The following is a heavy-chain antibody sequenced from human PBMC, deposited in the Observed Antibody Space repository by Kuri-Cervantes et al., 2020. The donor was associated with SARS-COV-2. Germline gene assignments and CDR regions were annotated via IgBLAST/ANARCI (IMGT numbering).Heavy chain of an antibody. V-gene: IGHV3-21*01. Sequence: GGSLRLSCAASGFTFSSYSMNWVRQAPGKGLEWVSSISSSSSYIYYADSVKGRFTISRDNAKNSLYLQMNSLRAEDTAVYYCARSRYSSGWYSIAHDYWGQGTLVTV. CDR3: ARSRYSSGWYSIAHDY. J-gene: IGHJ4*02. CDR2: ISSSSSYI. D-gene: IGHD6-19*01. CDR1: GFTFSSYS.